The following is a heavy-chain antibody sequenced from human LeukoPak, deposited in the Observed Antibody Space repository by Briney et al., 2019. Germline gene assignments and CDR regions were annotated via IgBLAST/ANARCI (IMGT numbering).Heavy chain of an antibody. Sequence: SETLSLTCTVSGGSISSSSYYWGWIRQPPGKGLEWIGSIYYSGSTYYNPSLKSRVTISVDTSKNQFSLKLSSVTAADTAVYYCASIKADYDASDIWGQGTMVTVSS. CDR2: IYYSGST. D-gene: IGHD5-12*01. CDR3: ASIKADYDASDI. CDR1: GGSISSSSYY. V-gene: IGHV4-39*01. J-gene: IGHJ3*02.